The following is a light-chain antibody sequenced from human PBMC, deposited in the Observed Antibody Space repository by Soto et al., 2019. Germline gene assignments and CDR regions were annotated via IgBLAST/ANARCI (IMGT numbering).Light chain of an antibody. CDR2: EVS. Sequence: QSALTQPRSVSGSPGQSVTISCTGTSSDVGGYNYVSWYQQHPGKAPKLMIYEVSKRPSGVPDRFSGSKSGNTASLTVSGLQAEDEADYYCSSYAGSRYVFGTGTKVTVL. J-gene: IGLJ1*01. CDR1: SSDVGGYNY. V-gene: IGLV2-8*01. CDR3: SSYAGSRYV.